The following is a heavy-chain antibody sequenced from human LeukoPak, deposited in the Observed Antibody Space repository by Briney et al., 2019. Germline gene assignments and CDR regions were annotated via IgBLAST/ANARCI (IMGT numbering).Heavy chain of an antibody. CDR1: GYSVSNYW. V-gene: IGHV5-51*01. CDR3: AIHDSGVFDM. D-gene: IGHD4-17*01. Sequence: GECLQSSSKGSGYSVSNYWIGWGRQRPGRGLERMGIIYPGDSYTRYSPSFTGQVTISAATSISTAYLQWSSLKASDTAMYYCAIHDSGVFDMWGQGTMVTASS. CDR2: IYPGDSYT. J-gene: IGHJ3*02.